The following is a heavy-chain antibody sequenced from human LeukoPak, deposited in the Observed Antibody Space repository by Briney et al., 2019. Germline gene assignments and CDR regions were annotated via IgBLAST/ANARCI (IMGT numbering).Heavy chain of an antibody. CDR1: GFTFSSYA. V-gene: IGHV3-30-3*01. Sequence: GGSLRLSCAASGFTFSSYAMHWVRQAPGKGLEWVAVISYDGSNKYYADSVKGRFTISRDNSKNTLYLQMNSLRAEDTAVYYCARVASSGWSGNDYWGQGTLVTVSS. J-gene: IGHJ4*02. D-gene: IGHD6-19*01. CDR2: ISYDGSNK. CDR3: ARVASSGWSGNDY.